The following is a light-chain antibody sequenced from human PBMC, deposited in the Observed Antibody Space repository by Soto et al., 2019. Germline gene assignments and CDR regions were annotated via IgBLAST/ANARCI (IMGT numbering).Light chain of an antibody. V-gene: IGKV1-39*01. J-gene: IGKJ5*01. CDR1: PSISYC. CDR2: AAS. Sequence: DIQMTQSPSSLSASVRYRVTITCRASPSISYCLSWYQQKTGQAPKLLIYAASSLQSGVPSRFSGSGSGTDFTLTSSSLQPEEFATYCFQQAHSTFGQGTRLDIK. CDR3: QQAHST.